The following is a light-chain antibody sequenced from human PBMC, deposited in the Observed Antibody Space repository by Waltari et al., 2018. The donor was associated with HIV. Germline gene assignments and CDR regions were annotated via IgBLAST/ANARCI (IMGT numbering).Light chain of an antibody. CDR1: QNIKTF. CDR2: GVS. Sequence: QLTQSPSSLSASLGDKVTITCRASQNIKTFLNWYQLRPGKAPRLLIYGVSGLPTGVPSRFTGGGSGADFTLTTNNLQPEDFASYFYQQTYSVSITFGPGTRVEI. J-gene: IGKJ5*01. V-gene: IGKV1-39*01. CDR3: QQTYSVSIT.